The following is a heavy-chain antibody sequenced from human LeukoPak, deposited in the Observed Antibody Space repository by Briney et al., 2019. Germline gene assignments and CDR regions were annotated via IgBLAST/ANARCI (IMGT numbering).Heavy chain of an antibody. D-gene: IGHD1-26*01. V-gene: IGHV3-66*01. CDR2: IYSGGST. Sequence: GGSLRLSCAASGFTVSSNYMSWVRQAPGKGLEWVSVIYSGGSTYYADSVKGRFTISRDNSKNTLYLQMNSLRAEDTAVYYCAKYTSGSFHDAFDIWGQGTMVTVSS. CDR3: AKYTSGSFHDAFDI. J-gene: IGHJ3*02. CDR1: GFTVSSNY.